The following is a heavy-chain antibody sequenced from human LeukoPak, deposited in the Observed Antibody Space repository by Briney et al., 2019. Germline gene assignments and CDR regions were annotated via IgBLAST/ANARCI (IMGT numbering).Heavy chain of an antibody. CDR2: ISSSSSTI. D-gene: IGHD3-22*01. V-gene: IGHV3-48*04. Sequence: PGGSLRLSCAASGYTFSSYSMNWVRQAPGKGLEWVSYISSSSSTIYYADSVKGRFTISRDNAKNSLYLQMNSLRAEDTAVYYCARDTHYYDSSGWLGGYFQHWGQGTLVTVSS. CDR1: GYTFSSYS. J-gene: IGHJ1*01. CDR3: ARDTHYYDSSGWLGGYFQH.